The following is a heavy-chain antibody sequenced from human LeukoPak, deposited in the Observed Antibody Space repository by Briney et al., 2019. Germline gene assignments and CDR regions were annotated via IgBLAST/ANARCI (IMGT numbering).Heavy chain of an antibody. CDR2: ISWNSGSI. D-gene: IGHD6-13*01. J-gene: IGHJ5*02. V-gene: IGHV3-9*01. CDR1: GFTFDDYA. CDR3: AKENSIAAAGTFDP. Sequence: PGGSLRLSCAASGFTFDDYAMHWVRQAPGKGLEWVSGISWNSGSIGYADSVKGRFTTSRDNAKNSLYLQMNSLRAEDTALYYCAKENSIAAAGTFDPWGQGTLVTVSS.